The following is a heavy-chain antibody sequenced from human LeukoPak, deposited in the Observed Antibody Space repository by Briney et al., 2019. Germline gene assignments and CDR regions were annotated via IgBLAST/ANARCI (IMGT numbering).Heavy chain of an antibody. V-gene: IGHV4-39*07. CDR2: IYYSGST. D-gene: IGHD6-6*01. J-gene: IGHJ6*03. CDR1: GGSISSSSYY. CDR3: ARDFSSSSSVYYYYYMDV. Sequence: SETLSLTCTVSGGSISSSSYYWGWIRQPPGKGLEWIGSIYYSGSTYYNPSLKSRVTISVDTSKNQFSLKLSSVTAADTAIYYCARDFSSSSSVYYYYYMDVWGKGTTVTVSS.